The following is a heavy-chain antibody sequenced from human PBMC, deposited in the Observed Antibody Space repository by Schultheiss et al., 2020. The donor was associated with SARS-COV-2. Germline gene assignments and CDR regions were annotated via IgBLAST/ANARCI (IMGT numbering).Heavy chain of an antibody. CDR2: ISGSGTTI. D-gene: IGHD4-11*01. CDR3: TVSRTFDY. Sequence: GESLKISCAASGFTFSDYYMTWIRQAPGKGLEWVSSISGSGTTIYYADSVKGRFTISRDNAKISLYLQMNSLRAEDTAVYYCTVSRTFDYWGQGTLVTVSS. V-gene: IGHV3-11*01. J-gene: IGHJ4*02. CDR1: GFTFSDYY.